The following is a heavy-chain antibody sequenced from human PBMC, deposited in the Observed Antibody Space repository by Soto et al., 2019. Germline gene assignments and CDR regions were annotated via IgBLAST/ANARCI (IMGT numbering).Heavy chain of an antibody. CDR3: ARRWSGTDY. D-gene: IGHD3-10*01. CDR2: VHQSGTT. J-gene: IGHJ4*02. Sequence: XTLSLTCTVSGGSIGIYYWNWIRQSPGKGLEWIGYVHQSGTTSYNPSLEGRATISLDTSKNQFYMRFSSVTAADTAVYYFARRWSGTDYWGQGTLGTVSS. CDR1: GGSIGIYY. V-gene: IGHV4-59*01.